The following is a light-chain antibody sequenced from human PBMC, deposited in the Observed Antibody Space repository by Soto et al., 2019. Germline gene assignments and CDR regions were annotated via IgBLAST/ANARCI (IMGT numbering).Light chain of an antibody. Sequence: QSALTQPRSVSGSTGQSVTISCTGTSSDVGRYNFVSWYQQHPDKAPKLILYDVTKRPSGVPDRFSGSKSGNTASLAISGLQAEDEADYYCCSYAGSYTLFGGGTKLTVL. CDR3: CSYAGSYTL. CDR2: DVT. CDR1: SSDVGRYNF. V-gene: IGLV2-11*01. J-gene: IGLJ2*01.